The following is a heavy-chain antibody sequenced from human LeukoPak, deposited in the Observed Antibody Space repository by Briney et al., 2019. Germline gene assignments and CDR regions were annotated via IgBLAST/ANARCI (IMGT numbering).Heavy chain of an antibody. D-gene: IGHD6-6*01. CDR2: ISAYNGNT. CDR3: ARKQSTSVWSSSQWFDP. J-gene: IGHJ5*02. Sequence: PGASVKVSCKASGYTFTSYGISWVRQAPGQGLEWMGWISAYNGNTNYAQKLQGRVTMTTDTSTSTAYMELRSLRSDDTAVYYCARKQSTSVWSSSQWFDPWGQGTLVTVSS. V-gene: IGHV1-18*01. CDR1: GYTFTSYG.